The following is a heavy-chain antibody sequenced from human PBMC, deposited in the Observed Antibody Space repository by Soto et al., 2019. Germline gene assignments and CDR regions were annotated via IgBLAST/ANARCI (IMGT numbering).Heavy chain of an antibody. V-gene: IGHV3-23*01. CDR3: AGRYCTNGVCYTNYFYYIDV. D-gene: IGHD2-8*01. Sequence: VQLLESGGGLVQPGGSLRLSCAASGFTFSTYAMSWVRQAPGKGLEWVSTITTSGGNTYYADSVQGRFHISRDNSMTPLYLQMNSLRAEDTAVYYCAGRYCTNGVCYTNYFYYIDVWGKGTTVTVSS. J-gene: IGHJ6*03. CDR2: ITTSGGNT. CDR1: GFTFSTYA.